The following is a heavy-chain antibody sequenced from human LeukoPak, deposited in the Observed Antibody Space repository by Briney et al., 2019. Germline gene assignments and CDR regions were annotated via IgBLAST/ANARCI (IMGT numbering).Heavy chain of an antibody. CDR1: GYSFATYW. V-gene: IGHV5-51*01. D-gene: IGHD3-10*01. J-gene: IGHJ4*02. Sequence: GASLKISCKDSGYSFATYWVGWVRRMPGKGLEWMGIIYPVDSDTRYSPSFQGQVTISADKSISTAYLQWSSLKASDTAMYYCARLESGSYSFDYWGQGTLVTVSS. CDR2: IYPVDSDT. CDR3: ARLESGSYSFDY.